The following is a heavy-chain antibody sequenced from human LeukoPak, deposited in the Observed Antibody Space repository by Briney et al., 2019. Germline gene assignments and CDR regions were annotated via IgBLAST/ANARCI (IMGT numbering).Heavy chain of an antibody. D-gene: IGHD2-15*01. Sequence: PGGSLGLSCAASGFTFDDYAMHWVRQAPGKGLEWVSGISWNSGSIGYADSVKGRFTISRDNAKNSLYLQMNSLRAEDTALYYCAKDMTVAAFNPAFDYWGQGTLVTVSS. V-gene: IGHV3-9*01. CDR2: ISWNSGSI. CDR1: GFTFDDYA. CDR3: AKDMTVAAFNPAFDY. J-gene: IGHJ4*02.